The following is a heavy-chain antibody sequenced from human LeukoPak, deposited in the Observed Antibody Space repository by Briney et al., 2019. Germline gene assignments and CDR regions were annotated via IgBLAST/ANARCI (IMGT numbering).Heavy chain of an antibody. Sequence: GGSLRISCAASGFMFDDYAMHCVRQVPGRGLEWVSLISGDGVSSFYADSVRGRFTISRDNNNNSLSLQMYSLTTEDTAFYYCAREQFSHTSNYFDNWGQGILVTVSS. CDR2: ISGDGVSS. CDR3: AREQFSHTSNYFDN. V-gene: IGHV3-43*02. D-gene: IGHD5-24*01. J-gene: IGHJ4*02. CDR1: GFMFDDYA.